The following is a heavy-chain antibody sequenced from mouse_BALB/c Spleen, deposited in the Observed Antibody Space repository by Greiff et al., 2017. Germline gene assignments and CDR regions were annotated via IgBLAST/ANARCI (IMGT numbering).Heavy chain of an antibody. D-gene: IGHD2-14*01. V-gene: IGHV2-9*02. CDR2: IWAGGST. J-gene: IGHJ3*01. CDR1: GFSLTSYG. Sequence: VKLVESGPGLVAPSQSLSITCTVSGFSLTSYGVHWVRQPPGKGLEWLGVIWAGGSTNYNSALMSRLSISKDNSKSQVFLKMNSLQTDDTAMYYCASYIYRYDDWFAYWGQGTLVTVSA. CDR3: ASYIYRYDDWFAY.